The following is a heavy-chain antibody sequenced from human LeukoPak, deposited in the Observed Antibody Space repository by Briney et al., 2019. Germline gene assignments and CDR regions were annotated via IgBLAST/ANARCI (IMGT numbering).Heavy chain of an antibody. V-gene: IGHV1-2*04. D-gene: IGHD2-2*01. Sequence: ASVKVSCKASGYTFTGYYMHWVRQAPGQGLEWMGWINPNSGGTNYAQKFQGWVTMTRDTSISTAYMELSRPRSDDTAVYYCARGEETYCSSTSCYYYYGMDVWGKGTTVTVSS. CDR3: ARGEETYCSSTSCYYYYGMDV. CDR2: INPNSGGT. J-gene: IGHJ6*04. CDR1: GYTFTGYY.